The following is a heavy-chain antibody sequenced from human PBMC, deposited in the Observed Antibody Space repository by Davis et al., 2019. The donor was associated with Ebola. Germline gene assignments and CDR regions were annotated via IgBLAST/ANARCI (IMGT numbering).Heavy chain of an antibody. D-gene: IGHD3-10*01. CDR2: IGTAGDT. J-gene: IGHJ3*02. CDR3: ARGGLLWFAPGHPFFDI. CDR1: GFTFSSYD. V-gene: IGHV3-13*01. Sequence: GESLKISCAASGFTFSSYDMHWVRQATGKGLEWVSAIGTAGDTYYPGSVKGRFTISRENAKNSLYLQMNSLRAGDTAVYYCARGGLLWFAPGHPFFDIWGQGTMVTVSS.